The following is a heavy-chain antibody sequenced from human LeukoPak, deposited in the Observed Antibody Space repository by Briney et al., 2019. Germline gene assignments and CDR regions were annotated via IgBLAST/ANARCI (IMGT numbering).Heavy chain of an antibody. J-gene: IGHJ4*02. V-gene: IGHV3-9*01. D-gene: IGHD6-19*01. CDR1: GFTFDDYA. CDR2: ISWNSGSI. Sequence: PGGSLRLSCAASGFTFDDYAMHWVRQAPGKGLEWVSGISWNSGSIGYADSVKGRFTISRDNAKNSLYLQMNSLRAEDTALYYCAKAPFSGWSIDYWGQGTLVTVSS. CDR3: AKAPFSGWSIDY.